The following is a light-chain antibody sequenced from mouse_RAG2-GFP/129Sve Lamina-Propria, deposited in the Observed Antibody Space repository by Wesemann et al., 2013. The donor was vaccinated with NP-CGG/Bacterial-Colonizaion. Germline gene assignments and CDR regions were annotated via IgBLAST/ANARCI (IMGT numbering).Light chain of an antibody. CDR2: SAS. CDR1: QNVGTN. J-gene: IGKJ2*01. V-gene: IGKV6-15*01. CDR3: QQYSSYPLT. Sequence: DIVMTQSQKFMSTSVGDRVSVTCKASQNVGTNVAWYQQKPGQSPKALIYSASNRYTGVPDRFTGSGSGTDFTLTISNMQSEDLADYFCQQYSSYPLTFGGGTKLEIK.